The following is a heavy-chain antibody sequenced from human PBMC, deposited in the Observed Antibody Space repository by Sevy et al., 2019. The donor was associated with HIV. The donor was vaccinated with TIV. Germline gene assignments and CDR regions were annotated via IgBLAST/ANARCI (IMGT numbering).Heavy chain of an antibody. D-gene: IGHD2-15*01. CDR1: GYTFTGYY. CDR2: INPTSGGT. Sequence: ASVKVSCKASGYTFTGYYMHWVRQAPGQGLEWMGWINPTSGGTNYAQKFQGRVTMTRDTSNTTAYMELSRLRSDDTAVYYGAREVRYCSGGSCNHYYGMDVWGQGTTVTGSS. CDR3: AREVRYCSGGSCNHYYGMDV. V-gene: IGHV1-2*02. J-gene: IGHJ6*02.